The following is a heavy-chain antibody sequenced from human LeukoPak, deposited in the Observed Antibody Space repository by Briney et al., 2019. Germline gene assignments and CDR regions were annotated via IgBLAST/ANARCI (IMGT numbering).Heavy chain of an antibody. Sequence: PSETLSLTCTVSGGSISGYYWSWIRQPPGKGLEWIGYIYYSGSTNYNPSLKSRVTISVDTSKNQFSLKLSSVTAADTAVYYCARLLAYCGGDCPPLWGQGTLVTVSS. V-gene: IGHV4-59*01. CDR2: IYYSGST. CDR3: ARLLAYCGGDCPPL. J-gene: IGHJ4*02. D-gene: IGHD2-21*02. CDR1: GGSISGYY.